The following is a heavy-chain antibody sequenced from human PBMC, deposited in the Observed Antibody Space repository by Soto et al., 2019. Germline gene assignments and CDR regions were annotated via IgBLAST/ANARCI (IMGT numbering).Heavy chain of an antibody. D-gene: IGHD6-13*01. CDR3: ARARYSLNWFDP. J-gene: IGHJ5*02. V-gene: IGHV4-59*01. CDR1: GGSISSYY. CDR2: IYYSGST. Sequence: PSETLSLTCTVSGGSISSYYWSWIRQPPGKGLEWIGYIYYSGSTNYNPSLKSRFTISVDTSKNQFSLKLSSVTAADTAVYYCARARYSLNWFDPWGQGTLVTVSS.